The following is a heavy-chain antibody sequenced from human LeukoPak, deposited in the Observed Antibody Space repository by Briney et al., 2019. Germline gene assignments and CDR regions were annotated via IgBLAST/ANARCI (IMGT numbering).Heavy chain of an antibody. J-gene: IGHJ4*02. V-gene: IGHV5-51*01. Sequence: GESLEISCKASGYSFTNYWTDWVRQMPGKGLEWMGIIYPADSDTRYSPSFQGQVTISVDKSISTAYLQWSSLKASDIAMYYCARQVCSGGTCYLDYWGQGTLVTVSS. CDR3: ARQVCSGGTCYLDY. CDR2: IYPADSDT. D-gene: IGHD2-15*01. CDR1: GYSFTNYW.